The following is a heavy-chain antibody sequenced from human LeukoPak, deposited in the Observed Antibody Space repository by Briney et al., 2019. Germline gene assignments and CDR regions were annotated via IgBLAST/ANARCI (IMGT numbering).Heavy chain of an antibody. J-gene: IGHJ4*02. CDR3: ASGPWELDY. CDR2: IDKHGSA. Sequence: SVTRCFTCTVSGGSIERDDKAWIRQSPGKRLEWVGYIDKHGSAYYNPSLQSRVTISVDTSKKQFSLKLNSVTAADTAVYYCASGPWELDYWGQGTLVTVSS. CDR1: GGSIERDD. V-gene: IGHV4-59*08. D-gene: IGHD1-26*01.